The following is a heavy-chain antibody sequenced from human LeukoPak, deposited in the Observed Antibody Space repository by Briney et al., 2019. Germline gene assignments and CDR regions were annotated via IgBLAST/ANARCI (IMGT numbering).Heavy chain of an antibody. CDR3: AKAFLTYSILFDY. Sequence: PGGSLRLSCAASGFTFSSYAMSWVRQAPGRGLEWVSGISGSGGSTYYADSVKGRFTISRDNSKNTLYLQMNSLRAEDTAVYYCAKAFLTYSILFDYWGQGTLVTVSS. D-gene: IGHD3-3*02. V-gene: IGHV3-23*01. J-gene: IGHJ4*02. CDR2: ISGSGGST. CDR1: GFTFSSYA.